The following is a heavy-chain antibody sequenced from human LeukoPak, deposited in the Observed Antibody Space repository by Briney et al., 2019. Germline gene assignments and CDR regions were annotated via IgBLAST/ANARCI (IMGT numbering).Heavy chain of an antibody. CDR1: GFTFSSCT. CDR3: ARDLAAAGSHAFDI. J-gene: IGHJ3*02. Sequence: GGSLRLSCAASGFTFSSCTMNWVRQAPGKGLEWVSSISSTSSYIYYADSVKDRFTISRDNAKNSLFLQMNSLRAEDTAVYYCARDLAAAGSHAFDIWGQGTMVTVSS. D-gene: IGHD6-13*01. V-gene: IGHV3-21*01. CDR2: ISSTSSYI.